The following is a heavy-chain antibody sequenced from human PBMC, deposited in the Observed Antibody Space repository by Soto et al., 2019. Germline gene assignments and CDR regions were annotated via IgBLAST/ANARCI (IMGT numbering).Heavy chain of an antibody. Sequence: SETLSLTCTVSGGSISSYYWSWIRQPPGKGLEWIGYIYYSGSTNYNPSLKSRVTISVDTSKNQFSLKLSSVTAADTAVYYCARVGCISCFNNWFDPWGQGALVTVS. CDR1: GGSISSYY. V-gene: IGHV4-59*01. CDR3: ARVGCISCFNNWFDP. J-gene: IGHJ5*02. D-gene: IGHD2-8*01. CDR2: IYYSGST.